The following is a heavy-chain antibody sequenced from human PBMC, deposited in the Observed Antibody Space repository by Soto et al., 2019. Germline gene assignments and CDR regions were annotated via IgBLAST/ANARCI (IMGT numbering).Heavy chain of an antibody. CDR3: ARADCSSNTCYFYYGMDV. CDR1: GYTLATYA. CDR2: INGGNGNT. Sequence: GASVKVSCKASGYTLATYAMHWVRQAPGQRLEWVGWINGGNGNTKYSQRFQGRVTITRDTSASTDYMELSSLTSEDTAVYYCARADCSSNTCYFYYGMDVWGKGTTVTVSS. D-gene: IGHD2-2*01. V-gene: IGHV1-3*01. J-gene: IGHJ6*04.